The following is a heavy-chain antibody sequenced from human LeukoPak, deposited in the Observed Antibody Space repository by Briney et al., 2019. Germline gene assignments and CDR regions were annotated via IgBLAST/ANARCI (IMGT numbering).Heavy chain of an antibody. CDR1: GGTFSKYT. CDR3: ARAYDFPDY. J-gene: IGHJ4*02. D-gene: IGHD3-3*01. Sequence: ASVKVSCKASGGTFSKYTISWVRQSPGQGLEWMGGITPLFGTASYAQKFQGRVTITADESASTAYMEVSSLRSEDTAVYYCARAYDFPDYWGQGTLVTVSS. V-gene: IGHV1-69*13. CDR2: ITPLFGTA.